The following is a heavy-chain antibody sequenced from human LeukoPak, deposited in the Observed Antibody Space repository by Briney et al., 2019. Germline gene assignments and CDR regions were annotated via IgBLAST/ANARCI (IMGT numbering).Heavy chain of an antibody. CDR2: ISRSSTTI. D-gene: IGHD6-13*01. Sequence: GGSLRLSCAASGLTFSNYSMNWVRQAPGKGLEWISYISRSSTTIYYADSVKGRFTISRDNAKNSLYLQMNTLRAEDTAVYYCARNRYSSSCSDYWGQGTLVTVSS. J-gene: IGHJ4*02. CDR3: ARNRYSSSCSDY. CDR1: GLTFSNYS. V-gene: IGHV3-48*01.